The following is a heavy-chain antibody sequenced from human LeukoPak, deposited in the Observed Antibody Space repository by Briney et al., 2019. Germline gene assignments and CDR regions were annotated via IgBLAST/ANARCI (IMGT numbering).Heavy chain of an antibody. D-gene: IGHD3-16*02. J-gene: IGHJ4*02. CDR3: ARVSYDYVWGSYLPFDY. Sequence: SETLSLTCTVSGYSISSGYYWGWIRQPPGKGLEWIGYIYYSGSTYYNPSLKSRVTMSVDTSKNQFSLKLSSVIAADTAVYYCARVSYDYVWGSYLPFDYWGQGTLVTVSS. CDR1: GYSISSGYY. CDR2: IYYSGST. V-gene: IGHV4-38-2*02.